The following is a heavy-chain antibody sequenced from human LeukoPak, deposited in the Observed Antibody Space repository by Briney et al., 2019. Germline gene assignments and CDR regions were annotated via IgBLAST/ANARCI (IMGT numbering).Heavy chain of an antibody. Sequence: GGSLRLSCAASGVTFSSYAMNWVRQAPGKGLEWVSSLHGDGDETHYADSVKGRFTISRDNSKATLYLQMNSLRADDTALYYCAAKRMAGTGYYFESWGQGTLVTVSS. D-gene: IGHD6-19*01. J-gene: IGHJ4*02. V-gene: IGHV3-23*01. CDR3: AAKRMAGTGYYFES. CDR1: GVTFSSYA. CDR2: LHGDGDET.